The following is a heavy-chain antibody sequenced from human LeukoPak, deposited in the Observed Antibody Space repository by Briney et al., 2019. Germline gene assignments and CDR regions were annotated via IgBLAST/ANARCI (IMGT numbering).Heavy chain of an antibody. Sequence: GGSLRLSCAASGFTFDDYAMHWVRQAPGKGLEWVSGISWNSGSIGYADSVKGRFTISRDNAKNSLYLQMNSLRAEDTALYYCAKDSLRGYSYGSLDYWGQGTLVTVSS. CDR1: GFTFDDYA. D-gene: IGHD5-18*01. V-gene: IGHV3-9*01. CDR2: ISWNSGSI. J-gene: IGHJ4*02. CDR3: AKDSLRGYSYGSLDY.